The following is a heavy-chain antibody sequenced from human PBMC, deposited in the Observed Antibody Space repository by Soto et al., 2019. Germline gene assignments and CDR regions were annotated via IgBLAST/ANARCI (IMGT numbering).Heavy chain of an antibody. CDR1: GYTFTSYG. V-gene: IGHV1-18*01. CDR2: ISAYNGNT. CDR3: ARDDVLLWFGELSGSPMRFDI. D-gene: IGHD3-10*01. J-gene: IGHJ3*02. Sequence: QVQLVQSGAEVKKPGASVKVSCKASGYTFTSYGISWVRQAPGQGLEWMGWISAYNGNTNYAQKLQGRGTMTTDTSTSTAYMELRSLRSDDTAVYYCARDDVLLWFGELSGSPMRFDIWGQGTMVTVTS.